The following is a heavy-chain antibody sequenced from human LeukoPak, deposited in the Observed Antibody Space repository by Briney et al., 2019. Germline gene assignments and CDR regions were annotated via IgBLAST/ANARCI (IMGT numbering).Heavy chain of an antibody. CDR2: IEQDGGEE. CDR1: GFDCSRYW. Sequence: GGSLRLSCAASGFDCSRYWMTWVRQAPGKGLEWVANIEQDGGEEYYVDSVKGRFTISRDNAKNSLYLQMNSLRAEDTAVYYCARVDGHAHWFDPWGQGTLVTVSS. CDR3: ARVDGHAHWFDP. V-gene: IGHV3-7*03. J-gene: IGHJ5*02.